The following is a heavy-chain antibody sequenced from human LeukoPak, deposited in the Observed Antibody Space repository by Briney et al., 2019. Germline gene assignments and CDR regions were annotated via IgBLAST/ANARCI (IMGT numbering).Heavy chain of an antibody. Sequence: TSRITWGRRAPDQGLEWMGWIGTYGGDTYYAQKFQGRITVTTDTSTSTVYMELRNLRSEDTAVYYCAREGAAADNWGQGTLVTVSS. CDR3: AREGAAADN. CDR2: IGTYGGDT. J-gene: IGHJ4*02. V-gene: IGHV1-18*04. D-gene: IGHD6-13*01. CDR1: TSR.